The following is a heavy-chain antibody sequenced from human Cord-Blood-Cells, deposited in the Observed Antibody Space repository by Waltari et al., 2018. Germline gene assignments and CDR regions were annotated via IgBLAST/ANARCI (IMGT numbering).Heavy chain of an antibody. CDR2: ISYDGSNK. J-gene: IGHJ4*02. CDR3: VAPNVSGSYDY. CDR1: GFTFSSYA. Sequence: QVQLVESGGGVVQPGRSLRLSCAASGFTFSSYAMHWVRQAPGKGLEWVAVISYDGSNKYYADSWKGRFTISRDNSKNTLYLQMNSLRAEDTAVYYCVAPNVSGSYDYWGQGTLVTVSS. V-gene: IGHV3-30-3*01. D-gene: IGHD3-10*01.